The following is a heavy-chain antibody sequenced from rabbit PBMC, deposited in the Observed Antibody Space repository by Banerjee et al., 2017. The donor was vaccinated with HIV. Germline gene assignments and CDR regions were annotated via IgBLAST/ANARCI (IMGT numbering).Heavy chain of an antibody. V-gene: IGHV1S28*01. CDR2: INTGDVRT. J-gene: IGHJ3*01. CDR1: GFTLNSYC. CDR3: AKRGGSAYYGLDL. D-gene: IGHD1-1*01. Sequence: QSLAESGGGLVKPGGTLTLACKAFGFTLNSYCMSWVCQAPGKGLEWIGHINTGDVRTEYASWVNGRFTISRNTNQNTVTLQMTSLTVADTATYFCAKRGGSAYYGLDLWGPGTLVT.